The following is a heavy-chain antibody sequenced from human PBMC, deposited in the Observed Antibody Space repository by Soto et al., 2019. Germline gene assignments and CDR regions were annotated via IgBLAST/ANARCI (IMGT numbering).Heavy chain of an antibody. CDR2: IIPIFGTA. D-gene: IGHD6-13*01. Sequence: GASVKVSCKASGGTFSSYAISWVRQAPGQGLEWMGGIIPIFGTANYAQKFQGRVTITRDKSASTAYMELSSLRSEDTAVYYCARMSGIAAAGTINGWFDPWGQGTLVTVSS. V-gene: IGHV1-69*05. J-gene: IGHJ5*02. CDR1: GGTFSSYA. CDR3: ARMSGIAAAGTINGWFDP.